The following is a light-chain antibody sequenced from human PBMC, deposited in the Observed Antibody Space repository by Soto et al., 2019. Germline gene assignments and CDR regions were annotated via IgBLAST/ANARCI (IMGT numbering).Light chain of an antibody. CDR1: QGISGL. V-gene: IGKV1-12*01. Sequence: DLQMTQSPSSVSASVGDRVTITCRASQGISGLLAWYQQKPGKAPKLLISAASSLQSGVPSRFSGSASGTDFTLPLSSLQPEDFETYYFQQGNRFPLTFGGGTRVQIK. CDR3: QQGNRFPLT. CDR2: AAS. J-gene: IGKJ4*01.